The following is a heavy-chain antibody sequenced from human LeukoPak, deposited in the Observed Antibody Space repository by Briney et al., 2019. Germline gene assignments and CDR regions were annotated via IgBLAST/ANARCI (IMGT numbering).Heavy chain of an antibody. CDR3: APTVSSGYYSRWFDP. CDR1: GFSLSASGVG. CDR2: IYWNDDK. J-gene: IGHJ5*02. D-gene: IGHD3-22*01. V-gene: IGHV2-5*01. Sequence: SGPTLVKPTQTLTLTCTFSGFSLSASGVGVGWIRQPPGKALEWLALIYWNDDKRYSPSLKSRLTITKDTSKNQVVLTMTNMDPVDTATYYCAPTVSSGYYSRWFDPWGQGTLVTVSS.